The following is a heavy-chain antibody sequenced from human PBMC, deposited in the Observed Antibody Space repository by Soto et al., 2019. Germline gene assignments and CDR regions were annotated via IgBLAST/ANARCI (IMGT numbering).Heavy chain of an antibody. Sequence: QITLKESGPTLVKPTQTLTLTCTFSGFSLSTSGMGVGWIRQPPGKALEWLALIYWDDDKRYSPSLKSRLTITKDTSKNQVVLTMTNMDPVDTATYYCAHRDGDYTGDWFDPWGQGTLVTVSS. CDR3: AHRDGDYTGDWFDP. CDR2: IYWDDDK. J-gene: IGHJ5*02. V-gene: IGHV2-5*02. D-gene: IGHD4-17*01. CDR1: GFSLSTSGMG.